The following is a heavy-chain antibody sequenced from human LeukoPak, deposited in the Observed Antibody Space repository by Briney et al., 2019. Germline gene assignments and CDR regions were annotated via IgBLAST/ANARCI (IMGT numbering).Heavy chain of an antibody. CDR1: GFTLSSYW. Sequence: GGSLRLSCAASGFTLSSYWMHWVRQAPGKGLVWVSRINSDGSITSYADSVKGRFTISRDNAENTLYLQMNSLRAEDMAIYYCARNLGLRDDYWGQGTLVTVSS. V-gene: IGHV3-74*01. CDR3: ARNLGLRDDY. CDR2: INSDGSIT. J-gene: IGHJ4*02. D-gene: IGHD4-17*01.